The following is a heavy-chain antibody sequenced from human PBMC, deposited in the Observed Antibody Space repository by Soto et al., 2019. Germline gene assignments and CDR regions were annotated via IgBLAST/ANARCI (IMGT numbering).Heavy chain of an antibody. J-gene: IGHJ4*02. CDR3: ARLFSYGTYYFDY. D-gene: IGHD5-18*01. CDR1: GGSFAGYW. V-gene: IGHV5-51*01. CDR2: IYPDDSDT. Sequence: GESLRIASRISGGSFAGYWIEWVRQMPGKGLEWMGNIYPDDSDTRYSPSFQGQVTISADKSISTAYLQWSSLKASDTAMYYCARLFSYGTYYFDYWGQGTLVPVPS.